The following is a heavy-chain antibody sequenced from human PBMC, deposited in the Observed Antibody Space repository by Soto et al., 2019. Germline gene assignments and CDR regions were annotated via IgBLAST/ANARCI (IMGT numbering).Heavy chain of an antibody. V-gene: IGHV5-10-1*03. Sequence: EVQLVQSGAEVKKPGESLRISCKGSGYNFTSYWINWVRQMPGKGLEWMGRIDPSDSYTNYSPSFQGHVTISADKSISTAYLQWSSLKASDTAMYYCARGGPITFGGVRQDWFDPWGQGTLVTVSS. CDR3: ARGGPITFGGVRQDWFDP. J-gene: IGHJ5*02. CDR2: IDPSDSYT. D-gene: IGHD3-16*01. CDR1: GYNFTSYW.